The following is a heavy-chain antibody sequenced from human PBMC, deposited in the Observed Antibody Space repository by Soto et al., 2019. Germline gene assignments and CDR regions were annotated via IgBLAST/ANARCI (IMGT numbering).Heavy chain of an antibody. D-gene: IGHD3-9*01. Sequence: QGQLVQSGAEVKEPGASVTVSCKASGYTFTNYGFIWLRQAPGQGLECVGWIIPYNRNTHYAHNLQGRVTMTTDASTGTAYMELTSLRSDDTAVYYRVRESKIQRLVNGGRFDPGGQGSLVTVST. CDR3: VRESKIQRLVNGGRFDP. CDR2: IIPYNRNT. V-gene: IGHV1-18*01. J-gene: IGHJ5*02. CDR1: GYTFTNYG.